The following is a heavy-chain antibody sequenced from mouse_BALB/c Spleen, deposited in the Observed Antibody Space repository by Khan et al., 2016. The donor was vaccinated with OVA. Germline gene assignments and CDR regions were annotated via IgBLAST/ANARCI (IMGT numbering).Heavy chain of an antibody. CDR3: ARRTGTWFAY. J-gene: IGHJ3*01. CDR2: ISYSGST. CDR1: GCSITSDYA. V-gene: IGHV3-2*02. Sequence: EVQLVESGPGLVKPSQSLSLTCTVTGCSITSDYAWNWIRQFPGNKLEWMGYISYSGSTSYNPFLKSRISITRDTSKNQFFLQLNSGTTEDTATYYCARRTGTWFAYWGQGTLVTVSA. D-gene: IGHD4-1*01.